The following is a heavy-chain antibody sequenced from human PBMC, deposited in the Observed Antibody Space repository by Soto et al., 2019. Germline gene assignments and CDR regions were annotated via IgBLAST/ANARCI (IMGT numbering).Heavy chain of an antibody. J-gene: IGHJ5*02. D-gene: IGHD3-3*01. Sequence: ASVKVSCTASGYTFTSYGISWVRQAPGQGLEWMGWISAYNGNTNCAQKLQGRVTMTTDTSTSTAYMELRSLRSDDTAVYYCARDRKYDFWSGYLSWFDPWGQGTLVTVSS. CDR1: GYTFTSYG. CDR3: ARDRKYDFWSGYLSWFDP. CDR2: ISAYNGNT. V-gene: IGHV1-18*04.